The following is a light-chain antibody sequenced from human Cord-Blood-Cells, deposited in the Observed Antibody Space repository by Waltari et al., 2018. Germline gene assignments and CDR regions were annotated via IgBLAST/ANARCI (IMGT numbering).Light chain of an antibody. CDR3: SSYTSSSTLV. V-gene: IGLV2-14*01. CDR1: SSDVGGSNY. Sequence: QSALTQPASVSGSPGQSITIPCPGTSSDVGGSNYVSWYQQHPGKAPKLMIYDVSKRPSGVSNRFSGSKSGNTASLTISGLQAEDEADYYCSSYTSSSTLVFGGGTKLTVL. CDR2: DVS. J-gene: IGLJ3*02.